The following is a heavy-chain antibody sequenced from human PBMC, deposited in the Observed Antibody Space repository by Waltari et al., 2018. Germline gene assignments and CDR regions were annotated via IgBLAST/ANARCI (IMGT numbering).Heavy chain of an antibody. Sequence: QVQLQQWGAGLLKPSETLSLTCAVYGGSFSGYYWSWLLQPPGKGLEWIGEINHSGSTNYNPSLKSRVTISVDTSKNQFSLKLSSVTAADTAVYYCERGWNDVDTAMVSFADYWGQGTLVTVSS. D-gene: IGHD5-18*01. J-gene: IGHJ4*02. CDR1: GGSFSGYY. CDR3: ERGWNDVDTAMVSFADY. V-gene: IGHV4-34*01. CDR2: INHSGST.